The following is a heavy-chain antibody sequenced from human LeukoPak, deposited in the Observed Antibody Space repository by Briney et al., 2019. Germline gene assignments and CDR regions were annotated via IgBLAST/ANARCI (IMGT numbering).Heavy chain of an antibody. CDR1: GYTFTGYY. CDR3: ARLYYYDSSGSYYFDQ. CDR2: INPNSGGT. V-gene: IGHV1-2*02. Sequence: ASVKVSCKASGYTFTGYYMHWVRQAPGQGLEWMGWINPNSGGTNYAQKFQGRVTMTRDTSISTAYVELSRLRSDDTAVYYCARLYYYDSSGSYYFDQWGQGTLVTVSS. D-gene: IGHD3-22*01. J-gene: IGHJ4*02.